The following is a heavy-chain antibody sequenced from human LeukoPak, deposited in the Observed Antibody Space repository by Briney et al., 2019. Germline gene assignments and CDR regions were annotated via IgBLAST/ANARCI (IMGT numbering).Heavy chain of an antibody. CDR2: IYVIGTN. CDR3: ARQVGATTLIDH. CDR1: GGSVSSRNHY. Sequence: SETLSLTCTLSGGSVSSRNHYWGWIRQPPGKGLEWIGSIYVIGTNYYNPSLQSRVTLSVDTSKNQVSLKLTSVTAADTALYYCARQVGATTLIDHWGQGTQVTVSS. J-gene: IGHJ5*02. V-gene: IGHV4-39*01. D-gene: IGHD1-26*01.